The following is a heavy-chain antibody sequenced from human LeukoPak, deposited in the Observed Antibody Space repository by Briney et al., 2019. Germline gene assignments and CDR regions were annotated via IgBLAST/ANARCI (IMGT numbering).Heavy chain of an antibody. CDR1: GSTFSSYS. V-gene: IGHV3-21*06. J-gene: IGHJ4*02. D-gene: IGHD7-27*01. CDR2: ISGSSTFI. CDR3: SSWGPWRYFDY. Sequence: GGSLRLSCVASGSTFSSYSMHWVRQAPGTGLEWVSSISGSSTFIYYADSVKGRFTISRDNAKNLLYLQMNSLRAEDTAVYYRSSWGPWRYFDYWGQGTLVIVSS.